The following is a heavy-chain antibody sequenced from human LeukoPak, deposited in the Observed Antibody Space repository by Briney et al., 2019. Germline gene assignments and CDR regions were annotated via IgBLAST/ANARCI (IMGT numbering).Heavy chain of an antibody. Sequence: SVKVSYKASGGTFSSYAISWVRQAPGQGLEWMGGIIPILGTANYAQKFQGRVTITTDESTSTAYMELSSLRSEDTAVYYCARVYGDHQDLKYYFDYWGQGTLVTVSS. CDR3: ARVYGDHQDLKYYFDY. J-gene: IGHJ4*02. CDR1: GGTFSSYA. CDR2: IIPILGTA. D-gene: IGHD4-17*01. V-gene: IGHV1-69*05.